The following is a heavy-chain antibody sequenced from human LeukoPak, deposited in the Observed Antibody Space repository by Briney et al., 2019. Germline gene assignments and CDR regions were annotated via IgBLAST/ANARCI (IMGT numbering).Heavy chain of an antibody. J-gene: IGHJ4*02. CDR2: ISAYNGNT. CDR3: ARDYDFWSGYYSGGLSERDGSLRFDY. CDR1: DYTFTSYG. D-gene: IGHD3-3*01. V-gene: IGHV1-18*01. Sequence: GASVKVSCKASDYTFTSYGISWVRQAPGQGLEWMGWISAYNGNTDYAQKLQGRVTMTTDTSTSTAYMELRSLRSDDTAVYYCARDYDFWSGYYSGGLSERDGSLRFDYWGQGTLVTVSS.